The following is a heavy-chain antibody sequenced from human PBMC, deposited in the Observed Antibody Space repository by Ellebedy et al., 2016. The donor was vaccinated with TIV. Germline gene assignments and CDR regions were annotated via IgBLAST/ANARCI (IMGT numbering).Heavy chain of an antibody. CDR3: TTDVTLRGYSYGYHI. Sequence: GESLKISXAASGFTFSKAWVNWVRQAPGKGLEWVGRIKSKTDGGTTDYAAPVKDRFTISRDDSKNTLFLQMNTLKTEDTAVYYCTTDVTLRGYSYGYHIWGQGILVTVSS. V-gene: IGHV3-15*01. J-gene: IGHJ4*02. CDR1: GFTFSKAW. CDR2: IKSKTDGGTT. D-gene: IGHD5-18*01.